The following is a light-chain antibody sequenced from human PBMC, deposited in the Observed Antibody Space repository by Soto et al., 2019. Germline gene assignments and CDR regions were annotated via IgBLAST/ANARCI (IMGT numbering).Light chain of an antibody. Sequence: IVLTQSPGTLSLSPGERATLSCRASQSVTSTYLGWYQQKPGQAPSLLIYGASSRATGIPDRFSGSGSGTDFTLTISRLEPEDCAVDYCQQYVSPPITFGQGTRLEIK. CDR1: QSVTSTY. CDR2: GAS. V-gene: IGKV3-20*01. J-gene: IGKJ5*01. CDR3: QQYVSPPIT.